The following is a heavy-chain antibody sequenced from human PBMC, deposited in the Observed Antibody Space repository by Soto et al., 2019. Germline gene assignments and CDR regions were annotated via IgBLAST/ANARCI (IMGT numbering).Heavy chain of an antibody. V-gene: IGHV5-51*01. J-gene: IGHJ4*01. D-gene: IGHD1-26*01. CDR2: ISPGDSET. CDR1: GYSFTSYF. CDR3: ARHNGGARDY. Sequence: GESLNISCKGSGYSFTSYFIGWVRQMPGKGLEWMGIISPGDSETRYSPSLQGQVTISVDKSISTAYLQWSSLKASDTAMYYCARHNGGARDYWGHGTLVTVSS.